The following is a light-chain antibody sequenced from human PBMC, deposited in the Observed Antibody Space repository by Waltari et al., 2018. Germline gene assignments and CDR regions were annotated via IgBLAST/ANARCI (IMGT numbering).Light chain of an antibody. J-gene: IGLJ1*01. V-gene: IGLV2-23*02. CDR1: SSDVVNSDL. CDR2: EVI. Sequence: QSALTQPASVSGTPGQSITISCPGTSSDVVNSDLFSWYQQHPGKAPKLLVCEVIKRPSGVSSRFSGSKSGNTASLTISGLQAEDEADYYCCSYAGLGTYVFGSGTKVTVL. CDR3: CSYAGLGTYV.